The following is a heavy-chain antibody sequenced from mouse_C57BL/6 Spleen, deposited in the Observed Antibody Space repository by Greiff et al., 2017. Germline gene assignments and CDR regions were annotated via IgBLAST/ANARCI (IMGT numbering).Heavy chain of an antibody. Sequence: QVQLQQPGAELVMPGASVKLSCKASGYTFTSYWMHWVKQRPGQGLEWIGEIDPSDSYTNYNQKFKGKSTLTVDKSSSTAYMQLSSLTSEDSAVXDCARSGHYDDGHYAMDYWGQGTSVTVSS. CDR1: GYTFTSYW. V-gene: IGHV1-69*01. D-gene: IGHD2-4*01. CDR2: IDPSDSYT. J-gene: IGHJ4*01. CDR3: ARSGHYDDGHYAMDY.